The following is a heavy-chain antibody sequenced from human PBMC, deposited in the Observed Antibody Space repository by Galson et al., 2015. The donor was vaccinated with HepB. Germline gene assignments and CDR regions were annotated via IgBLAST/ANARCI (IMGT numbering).Heavy chain of an antibody. J-gene: IGHJ4*02. CDR3: AVTYYYDSSGYELDY. V-gene: IGHV5-10-1*01. D-gene: IGHD3-22*01. CDR2: IDPSDSYT. Sequence: QSGAEVKKPGESLRISCKGSGYSFTSYWISWVRQMSGKGLEWMGRIDPSDSYTNYSPSFQGHVTISADKSISTAYLQWSSLKASDTAMYYCAVTYYYDSSGYELDYWGQGTLVTVSS. CDR1: GYSFTSYW.